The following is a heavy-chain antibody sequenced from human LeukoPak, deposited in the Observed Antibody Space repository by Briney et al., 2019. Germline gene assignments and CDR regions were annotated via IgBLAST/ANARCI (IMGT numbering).Heavy chain of an antibody. Sequence: SETLSLTCTVSGGSISSSPYYWGWIRQPPGKGLEWIGSIYYSGNTYYNPSLKSRLTISVDTSKNQFSLKLSSVTAADTAVYYCARYYDDYGGNSVDDYWGQGTLVTVSS. CDR2: IYYSGNT. J-gene: IGHJ4*02. V-gene: IGHV4-39*07. D-gene: IGHD4-23*01. CDR1: GGSISSSPYY. CDR3: ARYYDDYGGNSVDDY.